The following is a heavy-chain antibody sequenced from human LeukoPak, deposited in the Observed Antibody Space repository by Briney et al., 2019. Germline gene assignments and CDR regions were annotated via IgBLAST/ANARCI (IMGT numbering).Heavy chain of an antibody. V-gene: IGHV3-7*01. Sequence: GGSLRLSCAASGFTFSSYWMSWVRQAPGKGLEWVANIKQDGSEKYYVDSVKGRFTNSRDNAKNSLYLQMNSLRAEDTAVYYCARDLYDSSGYPWYWGQGTLVTVSS. CDR3: ARDLYDSSGYPWY. J-gene: IGHJ4*02. CDR1: GFTFSSYW. CDR2: IKQDGSEK. D-gene: IGHD3-22*01.